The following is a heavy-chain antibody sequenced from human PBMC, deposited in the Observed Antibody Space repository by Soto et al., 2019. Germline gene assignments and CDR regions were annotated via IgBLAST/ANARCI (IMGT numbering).Heavy chain of an antibody. CDR3: AKDRGGYCSSTTCCGGGSFDY. CDR2: ISGNGGRT. CDR1: GFTFSSYA. Sequence: EVQLLESGGGLVQPGGSLRLSCAASGFTFSSYAMSWVRQAPGKGLEWVSSISGNGGRTNYADSVKGRFTISRDNSKNPLYMQMNGLTAEDTAIYDCAKDRGGYCSSTTCCGGGSFDYWGQGTLVTVSS. V-gene: IGHV3-23*01. D-gene: IGHD2-2*01. J-gene: IGHJ4*02.